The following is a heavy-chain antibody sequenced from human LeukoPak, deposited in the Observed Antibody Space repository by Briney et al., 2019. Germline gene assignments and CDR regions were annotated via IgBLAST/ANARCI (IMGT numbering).Heavy chain of an antibody. CDR3: ARDRYDGQGGYMDV. D-gene: IGHD2-2*01. CDR1: GFTFDDYG. CDR2: INWNGGST. V-gene: IGHV3-20*04. J-gene: IGHJ6*03. Sequence: GGSLRLSCAASGFTFDDYGMSWVRQAPGKGLEWVSGINWNGGSTGYADSVKGRFTISRDNAKNSLYLQMNSLRAEDTALYYCARDRYDGQGGYMDVWGKGTTVTVSS.